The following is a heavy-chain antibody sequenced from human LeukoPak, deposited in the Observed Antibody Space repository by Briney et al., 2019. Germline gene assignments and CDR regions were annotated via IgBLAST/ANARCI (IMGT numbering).Heavy chain of an antibody. D-gene: IGHD1-14*01. CDR2: IYSDGST. Sequence: GSLRLSCAASGFIVSGDFMSWVRQAPGKGLEWVSVIYSDGSTYYADSVKGRFTISRDNSKNSLYLQMNSLRDEDTAVYYCARGVGNHFDYWGQGTLVTVSS. J-gene: IGHJ4*02. CDR1: GFIVSGDF. CDR3: ARGVGNHFDY. V-gene: IGHV3-66*01.